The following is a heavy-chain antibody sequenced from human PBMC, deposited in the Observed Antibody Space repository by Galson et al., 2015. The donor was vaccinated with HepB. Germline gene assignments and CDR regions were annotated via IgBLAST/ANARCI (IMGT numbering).Heavy chain of an antibody. Sequence: SVKVSCKASGYAFNNYIMHWVRQAPGQSFEWMGWINGGNGLTKYSQKFQGRVTVTRDTSATTVYMELTSLRSEDTAVYYCARDLVGSTDEFDHWGQGTLVTVSS. J-gene: IGHJ4*02. V-gene: IGHV1-3*01. CDR1: GYAFNNYI. D-gene: IGHD1-26*01. CDR2: INGGNGLT. CDR3: ARDLVGSTDEFDH.